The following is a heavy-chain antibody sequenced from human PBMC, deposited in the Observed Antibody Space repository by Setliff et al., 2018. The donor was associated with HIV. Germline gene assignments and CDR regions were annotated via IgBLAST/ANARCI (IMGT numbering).Heavy chain of an antibody. CDR3: ARDCRVGWVFTYGMDV. D-gene: IGHD6-13*01. CDR1: GFIFSSYA. V-gene: IGHV3-30*01. Sequence: GGSLRLSCAASGFIFSSYAMHWVRQAPGKGLEWVAVMSYDGNNKYYADSVKGRFTISRDNSKNTLSLQMNSLRPEDTAAYYCARDCRVGWVFTYGMDVWGQGTLVTVSS. CDR2: MSYDGNNK. J-gene: IGHJ6*02.